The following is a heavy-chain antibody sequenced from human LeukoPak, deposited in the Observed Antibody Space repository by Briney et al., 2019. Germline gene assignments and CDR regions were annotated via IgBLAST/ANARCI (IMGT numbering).Heavy chain of an antibody. CDR1: GYSFPTYW. D-gene: IGHD3-16*01. Sequence: GEPLKISCKGSGYSFPTYWIGWVRQMPGKGLGWMGIIYPGDSDTRYSPSFQGQVTISADKSISTAYLQWSSLKASDTAMYYCARTAPTLAYDYWGQGTLVTVSS. CDR2: IYPGDSDT. CDR3: ARTAPTLAYDY. V-gene: IGHV5-51*01. J-gene: IGHJ4*02.